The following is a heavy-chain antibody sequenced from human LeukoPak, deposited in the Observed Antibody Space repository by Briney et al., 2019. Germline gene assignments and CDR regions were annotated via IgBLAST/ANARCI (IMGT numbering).Heavy chain of an antibody. CDR3: ARLQSYGSGSSYYYYYMDV. Sequence: SETLSLTCTVSGGSISGYYWSWSRQPPGKGLEWLGYVYDNGNTNYNPSLKRRVTISVDTSKNHFSLKLSSVTAADTAVYYCARLQSYGSGSSYYYYYMDVWGKGTTVTVSS. J-gene: IGHJ6*03. CDR2: VYDNGNT. D-gene: IGHD3-10*01. V-gene: IGHV4-59*08. CDR1: GGSISGYY.